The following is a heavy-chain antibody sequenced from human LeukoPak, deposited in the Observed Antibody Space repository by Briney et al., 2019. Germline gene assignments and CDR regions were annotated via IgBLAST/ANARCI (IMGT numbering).Heavy chain of an antibody. V-gene: IGHV3-66*01. CDR1: GFTVSSNY. CDR2: IYSGGST. D-gene: IGHD6-13*01. CDR3: ARDRRIAAAGISFYYYYGMDV. Sequence: GGSLRLSCAASGFTVSSNYMSWVRQAPGKGLEWVSVIYSGGSTYYADSVKGRFTISRDNSKNTLYLQMNSLRAEDTAVYYCARDRRIAAAGISFYYYYGMDVWGQGTTVTVSS. J-gene: IGHJ6*02.